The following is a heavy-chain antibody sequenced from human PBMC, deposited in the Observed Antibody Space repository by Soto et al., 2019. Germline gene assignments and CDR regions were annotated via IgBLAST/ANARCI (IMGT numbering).Heavy chain of an antibody. CDR3: ARGVAVKRVNLWFDP. V-gene: IGHV4-59*01. CDR2: IYYSGST. CDR1: GGSISSYY. Sequence: KPSETLSLTCTVSGGSISSYYWSWIRQPPGKGLEWIGYIYYSGSTNYNPSLKSRVTISVDTSKNQFSLKLSSVTAADTAVYYCARGVAVKRVNLWFDPWGQGTLVTVSS. D-gene: IGHD6-19*01. J-gene: IGHJ5*02.